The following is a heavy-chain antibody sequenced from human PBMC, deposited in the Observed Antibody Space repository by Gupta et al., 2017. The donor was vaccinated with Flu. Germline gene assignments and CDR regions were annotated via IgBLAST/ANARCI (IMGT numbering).Heavy chain of an antibody. CDR2: IYTSGST. D-gene: IGHD1-26*01. CDR1: GGSISSYY. CDR3: ARNGLGGSYCDY. V-gene: IGHV4-4*07. Sequence: QVQLQESGPGLVKPSETLSLTCTVSGGSISSYYWSWIRQPAWKGLEWIGRIYTSGSTNYNPALKSRVTMSVDTSKNQYSLKLRSVTAADTAVYYCARNGLGGSYCDYWGQGTLVTVYS. J-gene: IGHJ4*02.